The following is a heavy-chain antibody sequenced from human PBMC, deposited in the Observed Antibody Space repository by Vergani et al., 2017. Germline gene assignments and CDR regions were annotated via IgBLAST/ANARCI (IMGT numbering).Heavy chain of an antibody. Sequence: QVQLVESGGVVVQPGRSLRLSCAASGFTFNQYGMHWVRQAPGKRLEWVAVTWYDGNNKQYADSVKVRFTISRDNSTSTMYLQMNSLRDKDTGVYYCARDLRLLYNRFGPWGQGTLVTVSS. CDR2: TWYDGNNK. D-gene: IGHD1-14*01. J-gene: IGHJ5*02. V-gene: IGHV3-33*01. CDR3: ARDLRLLYNRFGP. CDR1: GFTFNQYG.